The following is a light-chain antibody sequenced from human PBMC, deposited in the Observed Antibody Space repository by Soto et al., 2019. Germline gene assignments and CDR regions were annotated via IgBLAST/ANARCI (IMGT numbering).Light chain of an antibody. CDR1: QSISTK. CDR3: QQYNSWPIT. CDR2: GAS. V-gene: IGKV3-15*01. J-gene: IGKJ5*01. Sequence: EIVMTQSPATLSVSPGERATLSCGASQSISTKLAWYQQKPDQPPRLLIYGASTRAAGVPGRFSGSGSGTEFTLTVSSLQSEDFALYYCQQYNSWPITFGQGTRLEIK.